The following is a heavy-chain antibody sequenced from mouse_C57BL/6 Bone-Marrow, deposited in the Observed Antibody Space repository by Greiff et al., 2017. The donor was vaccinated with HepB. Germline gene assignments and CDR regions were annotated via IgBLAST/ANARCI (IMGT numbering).Heavy chain of an antibody. CDR3: AREGVYYGSPGFDV. CDR1: GYTFTSYW. CDR2: IDPSDSYT. Sequence: QVQLQQPGAELVMPGASVKLSCKASGYTFTSYWMHWVKQRPGQGLEWIGEIDPSDSYTNYNQKFKGKSTLTVDKSSSTAYMQLSSLTSEDSAVYYCAREGVYYGSPGFDVWGTGTTVTVAS. J-gene: IGHJ1*03. D-gene: IGHD1-1*01. V-gene: IGHV1-69*01.